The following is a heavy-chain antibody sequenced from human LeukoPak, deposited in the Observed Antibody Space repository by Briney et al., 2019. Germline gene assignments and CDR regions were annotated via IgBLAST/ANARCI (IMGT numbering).Heavy chain of an antibody. CDR3: ARDKSHCSGGSCYYYGMDV. Sequence: SETLSLTCAVYGGSFSGYYWSWIRQPPGKGLEWIGEINHSGSTNYNPSLKSRVTISVDRSKNQFSLKLSSVTAADTAVYYCARDKSHCSGGSCYYYGMDVWSQGTTVTVSS. V-gene: IGHV4-34*01. D-gene: IGHD2-15*01. J-gene: IGHJ6*02. CDR1: GGSFSGYY. CDR2: INHSGST.